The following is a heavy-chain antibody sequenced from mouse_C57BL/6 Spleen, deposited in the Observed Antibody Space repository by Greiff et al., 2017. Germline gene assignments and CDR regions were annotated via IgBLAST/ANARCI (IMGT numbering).Heavy chain of an antibody. J-gene: IGHJ1*03. CDR1: GYSITSGYY. Sequence: EVQLQESGPGLVKPSQSLSLTCSVTGYSITSGYYWNWIRQLPGNKLEWMGYISYDGSNNYNPSLKNRISITRDTSKNQFFLKLNSVTTEDTATYCCAREGDGSSYGYFDVWGTGTTVTVSS. D-gene: IGHD1-1*01. CDR3: AREGDGSSYGYFDV. V-gene: IGHV3-6*01. CDR2: ISYDGSN.